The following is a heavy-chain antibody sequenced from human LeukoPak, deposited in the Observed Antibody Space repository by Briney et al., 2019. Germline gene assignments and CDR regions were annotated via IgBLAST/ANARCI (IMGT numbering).Heavy chain of an antibody. D-gene: IGHD4/OR15-4a*01. CDR1: GFTFSSYE. CDR3: ARANEVGASDI. CDR2: ISSSGSTI. J-gene: IGHJ3*02. V-gene: IGHV3-48*03. Sequence: GGSLRLSCAASGFTFSSYEMNWVRQAPGKGLEWVSYISSSGSTIYYADSVKGRFTISRDNAKNSLYLQMNSLRAEDTAVYYCARANEVGASDIWGQGTMVTVSS.